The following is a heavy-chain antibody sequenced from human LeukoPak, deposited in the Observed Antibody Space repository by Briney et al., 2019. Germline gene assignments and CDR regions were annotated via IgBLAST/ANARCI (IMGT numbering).Heavy chain of an antibody. Sequence: ASVKVSCKASGGTFSSYAISWVRQSPGQGLEWMGRVIPILGIANYAQKFQGRVTITADKSTSTAFMELSSLRSEDTAVYYCATGSNYYGSGSPYFDYWGQGTLVTVSS. CDR2: VIPILGIA. V-gene: IGHV1-69*04. J-gene: IGHJ4*02. CDR1: GGTFSSYA. D-gene: IGHD3-10*01. CDR3: ATGSNYYGSGSPYFDY.